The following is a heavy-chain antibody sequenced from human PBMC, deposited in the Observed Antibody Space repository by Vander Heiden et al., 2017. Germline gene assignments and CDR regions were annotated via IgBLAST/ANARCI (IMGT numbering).Heavy chain of an antibody. CDR3: AKDSKLTGETFDY. D-gene: IGHD7-27*01. Sequence: DVQLLESGGGFVQPGGSLRLSCAACGFPFSSYAMGWVRQAPGKGVDWVSAISRSGASTYYADSVKGRFTISRDNSKNTLYLQMNSLRVEDTAVYYCAKDSKLTGETFDYWGQGTLVTVSS. V-gene: IGHV3-23*01. CDR1: GFPFSSYA. J-gene: IGHJ4*02. CDR2: ISRSGAST.